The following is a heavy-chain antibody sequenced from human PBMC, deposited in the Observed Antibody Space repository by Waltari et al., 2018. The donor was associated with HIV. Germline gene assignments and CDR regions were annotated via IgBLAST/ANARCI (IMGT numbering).Heavy chain of an antibody. J-gene: IGHJ4*02. D-gene: IGHD3-10*01. CDR3: ASTMVRGVINPFDY. Sequence: QVQLQQWGAGLLKPSETLSLTCAVYGGSFSGYYWSWIRQPPGKGLEWIGEIKHSGSNNYNPSLKSRVTISVETAKNPFSLELSSVTAAGTGVYYFASTMVRGVINPFDYWGQGTLVTVSS. V-gene: IGHV4-34*01. CDR1: GGSFSGYY. CDR2: IKHSGSN.